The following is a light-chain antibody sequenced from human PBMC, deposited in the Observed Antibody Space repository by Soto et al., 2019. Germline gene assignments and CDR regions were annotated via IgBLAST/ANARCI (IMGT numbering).Light chain of an antibody. CDR1: QSVSSS. J-gene: IGKJ2*01. CDR2: SAS. CDR3: QQHINGNT. Sequence: VIKQSPAIPSLCREKKVTLSCRASQSVSSSLAWYQQKPGQAPRLLIYSASTRATGIPARFSGSGSGTEFTLTISSLESEYCAVYYRQQHINGNTRGQEIK. V-gene: IGKV3-15*01.